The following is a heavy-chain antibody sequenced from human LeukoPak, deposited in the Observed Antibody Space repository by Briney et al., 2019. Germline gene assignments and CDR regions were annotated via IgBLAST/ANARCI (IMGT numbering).Heavy chain of an antibody. V-gene: IGHV3-7*01. J-gene: IGHJ3*02. CDR2: IKQDGSEK. D-gene: IGHD1-1*01. CDR3: MSTTRSRSFDI. Sequence: GGSLRLSCVASGFTFSNYWMSWVRQGPGKGLEWMANIKQDGSEKQYVDSVKGRFTISRDNSKSSLYLQMNTLRAEDTAVYYCMSTTRSRSFDIWGQRTMVTVSS. CDR1: GFTFSNYW.